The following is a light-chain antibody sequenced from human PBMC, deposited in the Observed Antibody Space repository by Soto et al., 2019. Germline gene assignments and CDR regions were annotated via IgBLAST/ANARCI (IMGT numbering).Light chain of an antibody. V-gene: IGKV1-5*03. CDR2: KAS. CDR3: QHYYGYSRT. CDR1: QSIDIW. J-gene: IGKJ2*01. Sequence: DIQMTQSPSTLSASVGDGVTITCRASQSIDIWLAWYQQKPGKAPKHLIYKASNLESGVPSRFSGSGSGTEFTLTISSLQPDDSATYYCQHYYGYSRTFGQGTKLEIK.